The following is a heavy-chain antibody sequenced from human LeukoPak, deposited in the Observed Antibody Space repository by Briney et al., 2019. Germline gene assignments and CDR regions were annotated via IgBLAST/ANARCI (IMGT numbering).Heavy chain of an antibody. Sequence: ASVKVSCKASGYTFTVYYIHWVRQAPGQGLEWMGWINPDSDGTKYAQNFQGRLTMTRDTSISTAYMELSRLRSDDTAVYYCARDRGRMMVRGTDQDAFDIWGQGTMVTVSS. CDR3: ARDRGRMMVRGTDQDAFDI. D-gene: IGHD3-10*01. CDR1: GYTFTVYY. CDR2: INPDSDGT. V-gene: IGHV1-2*02. J-gene: IGHJ3*02.